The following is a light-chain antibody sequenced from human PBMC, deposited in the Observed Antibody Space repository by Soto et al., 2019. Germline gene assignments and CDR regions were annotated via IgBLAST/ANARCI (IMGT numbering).Light chain of an antibody. J-gene: IGLJ1*01. CDR1: SSDVGGYDY. CDR3: SSYISSITYV. V-gene: IGLV2-14*01. CDR2: EVS. Sequence: QSVLTQPASVSGSPGQSITISCTGTSSDVGGYDYVSWYQQHPGKAPKLMIYEVSNRPSGVSNRFSGSKSGNTASLTISGLQTEDEAHYYCSSYISSITYVFGTGTKVTVL.